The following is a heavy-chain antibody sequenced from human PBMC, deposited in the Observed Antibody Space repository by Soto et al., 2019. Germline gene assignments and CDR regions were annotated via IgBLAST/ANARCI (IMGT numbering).Heavy chain of an antibody. Sequence: VQLVESGGGLVSPGGSLTLSCVGSGFRFSDHSMHWVRRAPGTGLQWLSYISSSGDTIHYADSVRGRFIVSRDKAKNSVFLRMDSLRDDDTAMYHCARVPKGSLVTAWGQGTLVTVSS. V-gene: IGHV3-48*02. CDR3: ARVPKGSLVTA. CDR1: GFRFSDHS. J-gene: IGHJ4*02. D-gene: IGHD2-21*02. CDR2: ISSSGDTI.